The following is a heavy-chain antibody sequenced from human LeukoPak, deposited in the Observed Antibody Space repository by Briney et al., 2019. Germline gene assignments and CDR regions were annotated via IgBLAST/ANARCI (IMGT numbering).Heavy chain of an antibody. V-gene: IGHV1-69*05. Sequence: KVSCKASGGSFSSYAISWVRQAPGQGLEWMGGIIPIFGTANYAQKFQDRVTITTDESTSTAYMELSSLRSEDTAVYYCAREYCSSTSCYFVEYYMDVWGKGTTVTVFS. CDR2: IIPIFGTA. D-gene: IGHD2-2*01. J-gene: IGHJ6*03. CDR1: GGSFSSYA. CDR3: AREYCSSTSCYFVEYYMDV.